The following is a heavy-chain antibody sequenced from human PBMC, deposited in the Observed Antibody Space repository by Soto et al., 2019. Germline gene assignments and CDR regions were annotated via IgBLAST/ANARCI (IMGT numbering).Heavy chain of an antibody. Sequence: PSETLSLTCTVSGGSISSFYLSWIRQPAGKGMEWIGRIHSTENTNYNPSLKSRITMSIDTSNNQFSLKLSSLTAADTAVYYCARALSSAAGLYFDYWGQGTRVTVYS. CDR1: GGSISSFY. J-gene: IGHJ4*02. CDR2: IHSTENT. D-gene: IGHD6-13*01. V-gene: IGHV4-4*07. CDR3: ARALSSAAGLYFDY.